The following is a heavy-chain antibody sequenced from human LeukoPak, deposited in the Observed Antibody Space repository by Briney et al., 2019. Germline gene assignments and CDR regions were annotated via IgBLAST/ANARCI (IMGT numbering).Heavy chain of an antibody. D-gene: IGHD5-18*01. Sequence: ASVKVSCKASGYTFSGYYMHWVRQAPGQGLEWMGWFNPNSGGTNYAQKFQGRVTMTRDTSISTAYMELSSLRSDDTAVYYCARVTEHTAMVHWYFDLWGRGTLVTV. CDR2: FNPNSGGT. J-gene: IGHJ2*01. CDR1: GYTFSGYY. V-gene: IGHV1-2*02. CDR3: ARVTEHTAMVHWYFDL.